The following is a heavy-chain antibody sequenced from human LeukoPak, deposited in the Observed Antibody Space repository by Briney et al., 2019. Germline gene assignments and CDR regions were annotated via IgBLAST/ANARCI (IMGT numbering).Heavy chain of an antibody. V-gene: IGHV4-59*01. Sequence: SETLSLTCTVSGGSISSYYWSWIRQPPGKGLEWLGYIYYSGSTNYNPSLKSRVTISVDTSKSQFSLKLASVTTADTAVYYCARMPDILTGLDSWGQGTLVTVSS. CDR1: GGSISSYY. D-gene: IGHD3-9*01. CDR3: ARMPDILTGLDS. J-gene: IGHJ4*02. CDR2: IYYSGST.